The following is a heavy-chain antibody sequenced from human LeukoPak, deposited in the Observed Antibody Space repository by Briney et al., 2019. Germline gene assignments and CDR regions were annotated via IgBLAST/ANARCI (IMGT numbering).Heavy chain of an antibody. CDR2: IYPGDSDT. V-gene: IGHV5-51*01. Sequence: GESLKISCEGSGYIFTSYWIGWVRQMPGKGLEWMGIIYPGDSDTRNSPSFQDQVTISADNSISTAYLQWSSLKASDTAMDYCARLHYYGSGSNYFDCWGQGTLVTVSS. CDR3: ARLHYYGSGSNYFDC. D-gene: IGHD3-10*01. J-gene: IGHJ4*02. CDR1: GYIFTSYW.